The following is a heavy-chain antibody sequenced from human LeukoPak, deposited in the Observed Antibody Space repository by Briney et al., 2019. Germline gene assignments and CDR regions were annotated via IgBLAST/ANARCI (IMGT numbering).Heavy chain of an antibody. D-gene: IGHD3-10*01. CDR2: ISSSGSTI. CDR1: GFTFTNYE. J-gene: IGHJ4*02. V-gene: IGHV3-48*03. Sequence: GGSLRLSCAASGFTFTNYEMNWVRQTPGKGLEWISYISSSGSTIYYADSVKGRFTISRDNAKNSLYLQMNSLRAEDTAVYYCARAGLVRGVPHDYWGQGTLVTVSS. CDR3: ARAGLVRGVPHDY.